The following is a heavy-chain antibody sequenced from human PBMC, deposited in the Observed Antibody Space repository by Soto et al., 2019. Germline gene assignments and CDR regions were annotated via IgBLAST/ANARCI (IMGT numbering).Heavy chain of an antibody. CDR2: INWNGGST. V-gene: IGHV3-20*01. CDR1: GFTLDDYG. CDR3: ARGGPYSSGWYDAFDI. Sequence: GGSLRLSCAASGFTLDDYGMSWVRQAPGKGPEWVSGINWNGGSTGYADSVKGRFTISRDNAKNSLYLQMNSLRAEDTALYHCARGGPYSSGWYDAFDIWGQGTMVTVS. J-gene: IGHJ3*02. D-gene: IGHD6-19*01.